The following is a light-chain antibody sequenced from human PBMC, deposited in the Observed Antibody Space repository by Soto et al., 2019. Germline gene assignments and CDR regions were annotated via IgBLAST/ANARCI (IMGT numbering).Light chain of an antibody. CDR2: GNS. CDR1: SSNIGAGYD. CDR3: QSYDSSLSGSI. V-gene: IGLV1-40*01. J-gene: IGLJ2*01. Sequence: QPVLTQLPSVSGAPGQRVTISCTGSSSNIGAGYDVYWYQQLPGTAPKLLIYGNSNRPSGVPDRFSGSKSGTSASLAITGLQAEDEADYYCQSYDSSLSGSIFGGGTKLTVL.